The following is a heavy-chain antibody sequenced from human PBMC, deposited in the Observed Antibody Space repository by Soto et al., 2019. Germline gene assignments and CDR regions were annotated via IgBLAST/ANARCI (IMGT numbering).Heavy chain of an antibody. CDR2: INAGNGNT. CDR1: GYTFTSYA. CDR3: ARDLPGIAAAGTYCDYYYGVDD. Sequence: ASVKVSCKASGYTFTSYAMHWVRQAPGQRLEWMGWINAGNGNTKYSQKFQGRVTITRDTSASTAYMELSSLRSEDTAVYYCARDLPGIAAAGTYCDYYYGVDDWGPATTFTDPS. V-gene: IGHV1-3*01. J-gene: IGHJ6*02. D-gene: IGHD6-13*01.